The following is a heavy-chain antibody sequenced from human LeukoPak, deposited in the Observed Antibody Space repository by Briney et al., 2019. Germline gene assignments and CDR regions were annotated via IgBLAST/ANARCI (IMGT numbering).Heavy chain of an antibody. J-gene: IGHJ4*02. CDR1: GGSISSSSYY. CDR2: IYYSGST. D-gene: IGHD2-2*01. CDR3: ARVGAYCTSTSCFDY. V-gene: IGHV4-39*01. Sequence: SETLSLTCTVSGGSISSSSYYWGWIRQPPGKGLEWIGSIYYSGSTYYNPSLKSRVTISVDTSKNQFSLKLSSVTAADTAVYYCARVGAYCTSTSCFDYWGQGTLVTVSS.